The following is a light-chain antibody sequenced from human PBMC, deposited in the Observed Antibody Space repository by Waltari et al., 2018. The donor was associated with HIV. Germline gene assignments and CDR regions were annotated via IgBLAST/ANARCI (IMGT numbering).Light chain of an antibody. CDR3: QQYDTLYT. Sequence: DIQVTQSPSSLSASVGDRVTITCQASQDIGKYLNWYQQKPGKVPKRLIYAASSLQPGVPSRFSGSGSGTYFTFAISSLQPEDVGTYYCQQYDTLYTFGQGT. CDR1: QDIGKY. V-gene: IGKV1-33*01. J-gene: IGKJ2*01. CDR2: AAS.